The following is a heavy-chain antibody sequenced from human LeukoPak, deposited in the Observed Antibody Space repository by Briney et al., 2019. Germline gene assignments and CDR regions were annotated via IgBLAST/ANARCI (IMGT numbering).Heavy chain of an antibody. Sequence: QTGRSLRLSCAASGFTFSSYSMNWVRQAPGKGLEWVSYISSSSSTIYYADSVKGRFTISRDNAKNSLYLQMNSLRDEDTAVYYCAREDRYSSSWYGVDYWGQGTLVTVSS. J-gene: IGHJ4*02. CDR2: ISSSSSTI. V-gene: IGHV3-48*02. D-gene: IGHD6-13*01. CDR3: AREDRYSSSWYGVDY. CDR1: GFTFSSYS.